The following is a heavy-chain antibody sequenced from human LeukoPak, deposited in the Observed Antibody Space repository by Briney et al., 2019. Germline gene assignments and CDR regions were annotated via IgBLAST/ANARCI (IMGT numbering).Heavy chain of an antibody. Sequence: KPSETLSLTCTVSGGSISSSSYYWGWIRQPPGKGLEWIGSIYYSGSAYYNPSLKSRVTISVDTSKNQFSLKLSSVTAADTAVYYCARASGVSIFDYWGQGTLVTVSS. CDR2: IYYSGSA. CDR1: GGSISSSSYY. J-gene: IGHJ4*02. CDR3: ARASGVSIFDY. D-gene: IGHD3-3*02. V-gene: IGHV4-39*07.